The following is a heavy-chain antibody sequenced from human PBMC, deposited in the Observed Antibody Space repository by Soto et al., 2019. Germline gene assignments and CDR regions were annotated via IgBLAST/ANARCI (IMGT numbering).Heavy chain of an antibody. CDR1: GYTFTAQY. CDR2: INPTTGAT. J-gene: IGHJ5*02. CDR3: AKGDSSWVSWFDP. Sequence: ASVKVSCKXSGYTFTAQYLHWVRKAPGEGLEWMGWINPTTGATRYAQKFQGRVTMTRDTSMSTAYLGVRSLRPDDTAVYYCAKGDSSWVSWFDPWGQGTLVTVSS. V-gene: IGHV1-2*02. D-gene: IGHD6-19*01.